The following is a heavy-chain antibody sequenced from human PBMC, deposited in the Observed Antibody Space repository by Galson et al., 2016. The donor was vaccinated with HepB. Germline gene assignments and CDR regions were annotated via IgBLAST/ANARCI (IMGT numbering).Heavy chain of an antibody. CDR1: GFTFSDYY. CDR3: AKVGPSCCSTRCSDYYLDY. CDR2: VSGSAAGTEYGITT. Sequence: SLRLSCAASGFTFSDYYMTWIRQAPGKGLEWVAAVSGSAAGTEYGITTDYADSVKGRFTISRDNSKNTLYLQMNSLRAEDTAVYYCAKVGPSCCSTRCSDYYLDYWGQGTLVTVSS. J-gene: IGHJ4*02. V-gene: IGHV3-23*01. D-gene: IGHD2-2*01.